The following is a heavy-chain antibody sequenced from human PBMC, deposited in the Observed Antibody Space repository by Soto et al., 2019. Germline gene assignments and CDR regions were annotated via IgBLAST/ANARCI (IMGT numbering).Heavy chain of an antibody. CDR2: ISYDGSNK. V-gene: IGHV3-30-3*01. J-gene: IGHJ4*02. CDR3: ARGGITMVRAPPSTKQIDY. D-gene: IGHD3-10*01. Sequence: GGSLRLSCAASGFTFSSYAMHWVRQAPGKGLEWVAVISYDGSNKYYADSVKGRFTISRDNSKNTLYLQMNSLRAEDTAVYYCARGGITMVRAPPSTKQIDYWGQGTLVTVSS. CDR1: GFTFSSYA.